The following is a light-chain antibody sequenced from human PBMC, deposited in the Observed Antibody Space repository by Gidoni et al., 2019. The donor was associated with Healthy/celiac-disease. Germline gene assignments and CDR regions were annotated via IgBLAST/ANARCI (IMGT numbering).Light chain of an antibody. J-gene: IGKJ1*01. CDR3: QQYDNLPRT. V-gene: IGKV1-33*01. CDR1: QDMSNY. CDR2: DAS. Sequence: DIQMTQSPSSLSAYVGDRVTITCQASQDMSNYLNWYQQKPGKDPKLLIYDASNVETGVPSRFSGSGSGTEFTFTISSLQPEDISTYYFQQYDNLPRTFGQGTKVEIK.